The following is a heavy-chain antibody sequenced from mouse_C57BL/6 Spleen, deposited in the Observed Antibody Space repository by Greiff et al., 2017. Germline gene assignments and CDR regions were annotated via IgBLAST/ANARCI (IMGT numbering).Heavy chain of an antibody. Sequence: EVKLVESGGGLVKPGGSLKLSCAASGFTFSSYAMSWVRQTPEKRLEWVATISDGGSYTYYPDNVKGRFTISRDNAKNNLYLQMSHLKSEDTAMYYCARDRGTAQATAWFAYWGQGTLVTVSA. CDR3: ARDRGTAQATAWFAY. V-gene: IGHV5-4*01. J-gene: IGHJ3*01. D-gene: IGHD3-2*02. CDR1: GFTFSSYA. CDR2: ISDGGSYT.